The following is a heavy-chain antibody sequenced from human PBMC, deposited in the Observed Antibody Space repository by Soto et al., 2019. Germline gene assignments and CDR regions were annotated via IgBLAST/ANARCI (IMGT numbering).Heavy chain of an antibody. D-gene: IGHD2-21*01. V-gene: IGHV3-7*01. Sequence: EVQLVESGGALVQPGGSLRLSCAASGFTFSNYWISWVRQAPGKGLEWVANIKQDGSEKWYVDSVKGRFAISRDNAKNSLYLQMKSLRVEDMAVYYCAVIRDVWGQGTTVTVSS. CDR1: GFTFSNYW. J-gene: IGHJ6*02. CDR2: IKQDGSEK. CDR3: AVIRDV.